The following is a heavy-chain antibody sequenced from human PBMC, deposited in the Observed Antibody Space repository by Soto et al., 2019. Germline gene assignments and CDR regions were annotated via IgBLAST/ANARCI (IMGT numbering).Heavy chain of an antibody. J-gene: IGHJ6*03. D-gene: IGHD3-3*01. CDR3: ARRYVLRFLEWLSHYYMDV. Sequence: GGSLRLSCAASGFTFSDYYMSWIRQAPGKGLEWVSYISSSGSTIYYADSVKGRFTISRDNAKNSLYLQMNSLRAEDTAVYYCARRYVLRFLEWLSHYYMDVWGKGTTVTVSS. CDR1: GFTFSDYY. V-gene: IGHV3-11*01. CDR2: ISSSGSTI.